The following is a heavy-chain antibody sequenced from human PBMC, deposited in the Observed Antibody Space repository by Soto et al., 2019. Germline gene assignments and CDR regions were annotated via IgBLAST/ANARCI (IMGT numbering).Heavy chain of an antibody. Sequence: PSETLSLTCTVSGGSISSGGYYWSWIRQHPGKGLEWIGYIYYSGSTYYYPSLKSRVTISVDTSKNQFSLKLSSVTAADSAVYYCARGTRTVIGPVDYWGQGTLVTVSS. J-gene: IGHJ4*02. D-gene: IGHD4-4*01. CDR2: IYYSGST. V-gene: IGHV4-31*03. CDR3: ARGTRTVIGPVDY. CDR1: GGSISSGGYY.